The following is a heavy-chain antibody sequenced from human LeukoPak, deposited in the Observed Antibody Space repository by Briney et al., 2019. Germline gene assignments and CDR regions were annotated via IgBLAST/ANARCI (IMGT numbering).Heavy chain of an antibody. V-gene: IGHV3-23*01. Sequence: PGGSLRLSCAAPGFTFSNYAVNWVRQAPGKGLEWVSGIRVNDNTYYADSVKGRFTISRDNSESTLYLQMSGLRTEDTAVYYCAKGTGDTGYYFDYWGQGTLVTVSS. CDR2: IRVNDNT. CDR3: AKGTGDTGYYFDY. D-gene: IGHD7-27*01. CDR1: GFTFSNYA. J-gene: IGHJ4*02.